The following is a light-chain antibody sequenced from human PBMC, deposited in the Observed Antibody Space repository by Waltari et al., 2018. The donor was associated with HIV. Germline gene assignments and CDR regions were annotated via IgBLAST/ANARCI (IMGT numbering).Light chain of an antibody. Sequence: QSVLTQPPSASGTPGQRVTISCSGSSSNIGSNYVYWFQQLPGTIPRLLIYKNDQRPSGLPDRFSGAKSGTSAYLAISGLRSDDEADYSCVAWDDSLSGLLFGGGTKLTVL. CDR1: SSNIGSNY. V-gene: IGLV1-47*01. J-gene: IGLJ3*02. CDR3: VAWDDSLSGLL. CDR2: KND.